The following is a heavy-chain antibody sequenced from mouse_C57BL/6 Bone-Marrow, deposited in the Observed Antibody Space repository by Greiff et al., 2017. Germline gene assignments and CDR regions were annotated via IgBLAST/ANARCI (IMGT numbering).Heavy chain of an antibody. CDR1: GYTFTSYW. D-gene: IGHD2-5*01. CDR2: INPSSGYT. Sequence: QVQLQQSGAELAKPGASVKLSCKASGYTFTSYWMHWVKQRPGQGLEWIGYINPSSGYTKYNQKFKDKATFTADKSSSTAYMQLSSLTYEDSAVYYCARAPYSNFFDYWGQGTTLTVSS. CDR3: ARAPYSNFFDY. J-gene: IGHJ2*01. V-gene: IGHV1-7*01.